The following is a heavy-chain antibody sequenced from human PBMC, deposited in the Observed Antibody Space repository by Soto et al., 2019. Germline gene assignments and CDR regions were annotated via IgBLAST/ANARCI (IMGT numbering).Heavy chain of an antibody. J-gene: IGHJ6*04. D-gene: IGHD3-10*01. V-gene: IGHV3-21*06. CDR1: GFTFNNYD. CDR3: ARGLARILLVLGPMDV. CDR2: ISTTSSYI. Sequence: EVQLVESGGGLVKPGGSLRLSCAASGFTFNNYDMNWVRQAPGKGLEWVSYISTTSSYIYYTESVKGRFTVSRDNARNSLFLQMNSLTAEDTAVYYCARGLARILLVLGPMDVWGKGTTVTVSS.